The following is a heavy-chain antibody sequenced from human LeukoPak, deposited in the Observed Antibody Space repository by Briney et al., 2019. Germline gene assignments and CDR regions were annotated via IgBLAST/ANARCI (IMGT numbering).Heavy chain of an antibody. Sequence: SETLSLTCTVSGGSISSYYWSWIRQPPGKGLEWIGHIYYSGSTNYNPSLKSPVTISVDTSKNQFSLKLSSVTAADTAVYYCARAPHYCSSTSCYYGMDVWGQGTAVTVSS. CDR2: IYYSGST. J-gene: IGHJ6*02. D-gene: IGHD2-2*01. V-gene: IGHV4-59*01. CDR3: ARAPHYCSSTSCYYGMDV. CDR1: GGSISSYY.